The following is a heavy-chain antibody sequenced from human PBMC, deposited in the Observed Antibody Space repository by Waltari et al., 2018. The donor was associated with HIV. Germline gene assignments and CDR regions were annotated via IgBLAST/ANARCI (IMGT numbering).Heavy chain of an antibody. CDR1: GFTFSSYC. Sequence: EVQVVESGGGLVQPGGSLRLSCEASGFTFSSYCMPWVRQAPGKGLVWVSRINSDGSSTGYVDSVKGRFTISRDNAKNTLYLQMNNLRAEDTAVYYCAPGRGWFDPWGQGTLVTVSS. J-gene: IGHJ5*02. CDR3: APGRGWFDP. CDR2: INSDGSST. V-gene: IGHV3-74*01.